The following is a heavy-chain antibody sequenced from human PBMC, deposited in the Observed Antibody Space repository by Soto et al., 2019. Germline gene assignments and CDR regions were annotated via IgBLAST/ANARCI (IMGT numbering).Heavy chain of an antibody. CDR2: IYYSGSA. Sequence: SETLCLTCTVAGGSIRSVSYYWGWIRQPPGKGLEWIGSIYYSGSAYYSPSLKSRVTMSVDTSKNQLSLKLSSVTAADTAVYYCARLHCNSPNCVPLDPWGQGTLVTVSS. V-gene: IGHV4-39*01. CDR1: GGSIRSVSYY. J-gene: IGHJ5*02. CDR3: ARLHCNSPNCVPLDP. D-gene: IGHD2-2*01.